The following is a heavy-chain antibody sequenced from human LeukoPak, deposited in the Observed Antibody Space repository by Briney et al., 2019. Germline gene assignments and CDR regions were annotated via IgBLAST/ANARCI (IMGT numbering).Heavy chain of an antibody. CDR3: ARSYSTSSKIFDY. CDR1: GFTFSSYW. J-gene: IGHJ4*02. D-gene: IGHD6-6*01. V-gene: IGHV3-7*01. Sequence: GGSLRLSCAASGFTFSSYWMSWVRQAPGKGLEWVANIKQDGSEKYYVDSVKGRFTISRDNAKNSLNLQMNSLRAGDTAVYYCARSYSTSSKIFDYWGQGTLVTVSS. CDR2: IKQDGSEK.